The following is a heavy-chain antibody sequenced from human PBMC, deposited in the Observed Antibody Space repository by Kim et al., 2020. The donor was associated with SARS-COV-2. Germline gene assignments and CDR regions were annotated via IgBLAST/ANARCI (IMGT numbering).Heavy chain of an antibody. CDR1: GYTFTSYG. Sequence: ASVKVSCKASGYTFTSYGISWVRQAPGQGLEWMGWISAYNGNTNYAQKLQGRVTMTTDTSTSTAYMELRSLRSDDTAVYYCARGPKLPEGPELKWIAVAGTVGDFDYWGQGTLVTVSS. V-gene: IGHV1-18*04. CDR3: ARGPKLPEGPELKWIAVAGTVGDFDY. J-gene: IGHJ4*02. CDR2: ISAYNGNT. D-gene: IGHD6-19*01.